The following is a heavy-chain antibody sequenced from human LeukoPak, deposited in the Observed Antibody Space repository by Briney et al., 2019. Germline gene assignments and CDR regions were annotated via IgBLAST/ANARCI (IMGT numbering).Heavy chain of an antibody. CDR3: ARESHSSSYLFDY. Sequence: SETLSLTCTVSGGSISSGGYYWSWIRQHPGKGLEWIGYIYYSGSTYYNPSLKSRVTISVDTSKNQFSLKLSSVTAADTAVYYCARESHSSSYLFDYWGQGTLVTVSS. J-gene: IGHJ4*02. CDR2: IYYSGST. CDR1: GGSISSGGYY. V-gene: IGHV4-31*03. D-gene: IGHD6-6*01.